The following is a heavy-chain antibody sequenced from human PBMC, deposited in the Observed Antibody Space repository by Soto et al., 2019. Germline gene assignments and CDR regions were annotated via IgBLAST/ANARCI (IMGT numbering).Heavy chain of an antibody. J-gene: IGHJ4*02. CDR3: ARVHVMVVAGSTFDY. Sequence: SETLSLTCTVSGDSISRGSYWGWIRQPPGEGPEWIASIYHGGTTFYNPSLKSRISISVDTSKNQFSLRLTSVTAADTATYYCARVHVMVVAGSTFDYWGRGTLVTVSS. V-gene: IGHV4-38-2*02. D-gene: IGHD6-19*01. CDR2: IYHGGTT. CDR1: GDSISRGSY.